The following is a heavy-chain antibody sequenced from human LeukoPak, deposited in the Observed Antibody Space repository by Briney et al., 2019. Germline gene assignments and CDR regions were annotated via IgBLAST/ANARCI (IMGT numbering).Heavy chain of an antibody. CDR3: VLVNLRSSYYMDV. J-gene: IGHJ6*03. Sequence: PSETLSLTCTVSGGSISSSSYYWGWIRQPPGKGLEWIGSIYYSGSTYYNPSLKSRVTISVDTSKNQFSLKLSSVTAADTAVYYCVLVNLRSSYYMDVWGKGTTVTVSS. D-gene: IGHD2-15*01. CDR1: GGSISSSSYY. V-gene: IGHV4-39*01. CDR2: IYYSGST.